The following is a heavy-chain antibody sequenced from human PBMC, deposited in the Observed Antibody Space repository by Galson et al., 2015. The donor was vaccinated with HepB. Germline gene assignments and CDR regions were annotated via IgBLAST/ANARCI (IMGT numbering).Heavy chain of an antibody. CDR2: INPNSSDT. CDR3: ARVSRDGQNYWYFDL. CDR1: GYSFTGYY. V-gene: IGHV1-2*02. D-gene: IGHD5-24*01. J-gene: IGHJ2*01. Sequence: SVKVSCKAFGYSFTGYYMHWVRQAPGQGLEWLGWINPNSSDTNSAKQFQGRVTMTRDTSISTAYLELRRLTSDDPAVYYCARVSRDGQNYWYFDLWGRGTLVAVSS.